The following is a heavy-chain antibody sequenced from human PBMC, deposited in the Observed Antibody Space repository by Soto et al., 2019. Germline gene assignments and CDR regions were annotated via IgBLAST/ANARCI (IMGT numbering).Heavy chain of an antibody. CDR3: ARGPTDPYPGSRSFDF. D-gene: IGHD3-10*01. J-gene: IGHJ4*02. V-gene: IGHV3-23*01. CDR1: GIAFGSRS. CDR2: ITVSGGEA. Sequence: GGSLRRSCVASGIAFGSRSMSWVRQTQGEGLEWVSSITVSGGEAKYAYSVRGRFAISRDNSKKTLYLQMSSLTAEDSPIYYYARGPTDPYPGSRSFDFLGRLTLVIFCS.